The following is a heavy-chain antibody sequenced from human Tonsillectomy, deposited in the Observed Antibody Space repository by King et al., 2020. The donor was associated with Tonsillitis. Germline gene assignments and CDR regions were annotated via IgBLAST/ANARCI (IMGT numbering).Heavy chain of an antibody. CDR2: TRYDGSNK. D-gene: IGHD6-13*01. J-gene: IGHJ6*02. V-gene: IGHV3-30*02. CDR3: AKAKSGVAAADYGMDV. CDR1: GFTFSTYG. Sequence: VQLVESGGGVVRPGGSLRLSCAASGFTFSTYGMHWVRQAPGKGLEGVAFTRYDGSNKYYAESVKGRFTISRDNSKNTLYLQMNSLRAEDTAVYYCAKAKSGVAAADYGMDVWGQGTTVTVSS.